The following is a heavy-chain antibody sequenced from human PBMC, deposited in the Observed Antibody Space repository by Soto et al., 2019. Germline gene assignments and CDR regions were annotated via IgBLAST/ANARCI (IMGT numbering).Heavy chain of an antibody. CDR1: GFTFSSYA. V-gene: IGHV3-23*01. Sequence: GGSLRLSCAASGFTFSSYAMSWVRQAPGKGLEWVSAISGSGGSTYYADSVKGRFTITRDNSKNTLYLQMNSLRDEDAAVYYCAKSSPSSGGYPNYYYYMDVWGKGTTVTVSS. CDR2: ISGSGGST. J-gene: IGHJ6*03. CDR3: AKSSPSSGGYPNYYYYMDV. D-gene: IGHD3-22*01.